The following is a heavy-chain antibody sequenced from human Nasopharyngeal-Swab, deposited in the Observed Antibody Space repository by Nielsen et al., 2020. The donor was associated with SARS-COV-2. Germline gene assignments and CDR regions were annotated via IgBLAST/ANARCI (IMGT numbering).Heavy chain of an antibody. CDR3: AGIHFAVGRGYHYGMDV. J-gene: IGHJ6*02. CDR2: INPILGIT. CDR1: GGTFSNYA. Sequence: SVKVSCKASGGTFSNYAISWVRQAPGQGLEWMGRINPILGITDYAQKFQGRVTITADKSTSTAYMDLSSLRSEDTAVYYCAGIHFAVGRGYHYGMDVWGQGTTVTVSS. V-gene: IGHV1-69*04. D-gene: IGHD1-26*01.